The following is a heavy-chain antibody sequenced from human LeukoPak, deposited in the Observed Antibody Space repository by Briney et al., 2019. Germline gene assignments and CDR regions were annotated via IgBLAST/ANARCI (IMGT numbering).Heavy chain of an antibody. CDR1: GGSIRSSTYY. CDR2: IYHSGIT. V-gene: IGHV4-39*07. J-gene: IGHJ4*02. D-gene: IGHD6-19*01. Sequence: KPSETLSLTCTVSGGSIRSSTYYWGWIRQPPGKGLEWIGSIYHSGITYYNPSLMSRVSISVDTSKKQFSLKVSSVTAADTAVYYCARDISSGWFISIDSWGQGTLVTVSS. CDR3: ARDISSGWFISIDS.